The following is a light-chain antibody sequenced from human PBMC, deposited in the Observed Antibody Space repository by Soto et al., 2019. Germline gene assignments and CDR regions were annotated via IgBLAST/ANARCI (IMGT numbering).Light chain of an antibody. CDR3: QQLNSYHPPIT. Sequence: DIQLTQSPSFLSASVGDRVTITCRASQGISRYLAWYQQKPGKAPKLLIYAASTLQSGVPSRFSGSGSGTEFTLTISSLQPEDVATYYCQQLNSYHPPITFGQGTRLEIK. CDR1: QGISRY. CDR2: AAS. V-gene: IGKV1-9*01. J-gene: IGKJ5*01.